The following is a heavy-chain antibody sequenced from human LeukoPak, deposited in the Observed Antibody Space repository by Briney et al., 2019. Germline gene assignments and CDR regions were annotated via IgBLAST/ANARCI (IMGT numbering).Heavy chain of an antibody. Sequence: ASVNVSCKASGYTFTSYYMHWLRQAAAQGLEWMGIINPSGGSTSYAQKFQGRVTMTRDTSTSTVYMELSSLRSEDTAVYYCARVATIFSEFDYWGQGTLVTVSS. D-gene: IGHD3-9*01. CDR3: ARVATIFSEFDY. CDR1: GYTFTSYY. CDR2: INPSGGST. J-gene: IGHJ4*02. V-gene: IGHV1-46*01.